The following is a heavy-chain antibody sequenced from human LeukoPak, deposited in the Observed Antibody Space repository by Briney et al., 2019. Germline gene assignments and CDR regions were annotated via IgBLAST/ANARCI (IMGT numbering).Heavy chain of an antibody. V-gene: IGHV3-74*01. CDR1: GFTFSSYW. J-gene: IGHJ6*02. CDR2: INSDGSDT. CDR3: ARDRYYVMDV. Sequence: GGSLRLSCAASGFTFSSYWMHWVRQAPGKGLVWVSRINSDGSDTNYADSVKGRFTISRDNAKNTLYLQVNSLAAEDTAVYYCARDRYYVMDVWGQGTTVTVSS.